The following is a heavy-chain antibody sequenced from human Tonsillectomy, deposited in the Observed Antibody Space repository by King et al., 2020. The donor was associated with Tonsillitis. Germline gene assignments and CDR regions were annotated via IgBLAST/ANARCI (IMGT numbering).Heavy chain of an antibody. CDR2: INHSGST. J-gene: IGHJ6*03. D-gene: IGHD2-15*01. V-gene: IGHV4-34*01. Sequence: VQLQQWGAGLLKPSETLSLTCAVYNGSFSGYFWTWIRQPPGKGLEWIGEINHSGSTNYNPSLKSRVTVLADTSKNQFSLKVSSVTAADTAVYYCARGPPSTPPGSCYSEQFYYYYMDVWGKGTTVTVSS. CDR3: ARGPPSTPPGSCYSEQFYYYYMDV. CDR1: NGSFSGYF.